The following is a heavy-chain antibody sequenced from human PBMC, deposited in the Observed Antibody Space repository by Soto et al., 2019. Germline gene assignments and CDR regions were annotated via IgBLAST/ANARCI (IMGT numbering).Heavy chain of an antibody. D-gene: IGHD3-22*01. CDR2: ISGSGGSA. CDR1: GFTFSSYS. CDR3: AKKILVTATGAFDH. V-gene: IGHV3-23*01. J-gene: IGHJ4*02. Sequence: GGSLRLSCAASGFTFSSYSMSWVRQAPGRGLEWVSVISGSGGSAYYADSVKGRFTISRDNSKNTLYLQMNSLRVEDTAVYYCAKKILVTATGAFDHWGQGTLVTVSS.